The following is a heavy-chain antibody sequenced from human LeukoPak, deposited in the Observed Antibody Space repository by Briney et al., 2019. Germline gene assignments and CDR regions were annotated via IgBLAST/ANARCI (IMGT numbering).Heavy chain of an antibody. D-gene: IGHD5-18*01. CDR2: IYYSGST. Sequence: SETLSLTCTVSGGSISSSSYYWGWIRQPPGKGLEWIGSIYYSGSTYYNPSLKSRVTISVDTSKNQFSLKLSSVTAADTAVYYCARDCGYSYGYGEYFDYWGQGTLVTVSS. J-gene: IGHJ4*02. CDR3: ARDCGYSYGYGEYFDY. V-gene: IGHV4-39*07. CDR1: GGSISSSSYY.